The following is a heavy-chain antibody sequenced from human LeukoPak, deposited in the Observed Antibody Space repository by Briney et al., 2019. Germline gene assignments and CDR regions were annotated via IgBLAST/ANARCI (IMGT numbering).Heavy chain of an antibody. CDR3: ARRLYYYDSSGYYNAFDI. Sequence: SETLSLTCAVSGYSISGGYYWGWIRQPPGKGLEWIGSIYHSGSTYYNPSLKSRVTISVDTSKNQFSLKLSSVTAADTAVYYCARRLYYYDSSGYYNAFDIWGQGTMVTVSS. CDR1: GYSISGGYY. V-gene: IGHV4-38-2*01. J-gene: IGHJ3*02. CDR2: IYHSGST. D-gene: IGHD3-22*01.